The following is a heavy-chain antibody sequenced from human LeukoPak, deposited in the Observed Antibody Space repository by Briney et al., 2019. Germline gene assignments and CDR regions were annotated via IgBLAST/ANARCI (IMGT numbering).Heavy chain of an antibody. CDR1: GVSISSHY. D-gene: IGHD2-2*01. V-gene: IGHV4-59*08. J-gene: IGHJ4*02. CDR3: ARHARCSSTSCYPTSVKFDY. Sequence: SETLSLTCTVSGVSISSHYWSWIRQPPGKGLEWIGYIYYTGSTNYNPSLKSRVTISVDTSKNQFSLKLSSVTAADTAVYYCARHARCSSTSCYPTSVKFDYWGQETLVTVSS. CDR2: IYYTGST.